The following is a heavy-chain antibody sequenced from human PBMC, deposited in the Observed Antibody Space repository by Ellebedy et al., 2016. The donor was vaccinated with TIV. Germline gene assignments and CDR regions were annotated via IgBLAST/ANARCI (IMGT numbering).Heavy chain of an antibody. J-gene: IGHJ5*02. CDR1: GFTVSRYW. D-gene: IGHD2-15*01. V-gene: IGHV3-7*01. Sequence: PGGSLRLSCTDSGFTVSRYWMQWVRQAPGQGLEWVANIKQDGSEEYYLDSVKGRFTISRDNAKKSLYLQMNSLRSEDTAVYSCAREGEERVATTLDTWGQGTLVTVSS. CDR3: AREGEERVATTLDT. CDR2: IKQDGSEE.